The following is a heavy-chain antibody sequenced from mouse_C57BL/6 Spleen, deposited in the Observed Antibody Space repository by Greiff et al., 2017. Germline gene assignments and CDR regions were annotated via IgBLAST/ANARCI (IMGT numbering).Heavy chain of an antibody. CDR2: IYPGDGDT. J-gene: IGHJ1*03. CDR1: GYAFSSYW. CDR3: ARRLGPWYFDV. D-gene: IGHD4-1*01. Sequence: VQLQQSGAELVKPGASVKISCKASGYAFSSYWMNWVKQRPGKGLEWIGQIYPGDGDTNYNGKFKGKATLAADKSSSTAYMQLSSLTAEDSAVYFCARRLGPWYFDVWGTGTTVTVSS. V-gene: IGHV1-80*01.